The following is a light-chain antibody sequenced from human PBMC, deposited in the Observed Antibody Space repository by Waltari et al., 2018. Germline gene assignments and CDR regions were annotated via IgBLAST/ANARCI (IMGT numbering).Light chain of an antibody. CDR3: QQYYEGPAT. V-gene: IGKV4-1*01. CDR1: QSIFYRSNNKNY. J-gene: IGKJ2*01. CDR2: WAS. Sequence: DIVMTQSPDSLPVSLGERATFNCKSSQSIFYRSNNKNYLAWYQHKPGQPPKVLISWASTRASGVPDRFSGSGSGTDFTLTINSVQAGDVAVYYCQQYYEGPATFGQGTKLEIK.